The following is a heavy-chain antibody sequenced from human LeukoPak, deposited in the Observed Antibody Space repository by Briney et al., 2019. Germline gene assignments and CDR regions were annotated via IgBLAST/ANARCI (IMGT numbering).Heavy chain of an antibody. CDR1: GFTFSSYS. D-gene: IGHD6-19*01. Sequence: GGSLRLSCAASGFTFSSYSMNWVRQAPGKGLEWVSSISSSSSYIYYADSVKGRFTISRDNAKNSLYLQMSSLRAEDTAVYYCAKALPGYSSGWYTAYAFDIWGQGTMVTVSS. V-gene: IGHV3-21*01. CDR3: AKALPGYSSGWYTAYAFDI. J-gene: IGHJ3*02. CDR2: ISSSSSYI.